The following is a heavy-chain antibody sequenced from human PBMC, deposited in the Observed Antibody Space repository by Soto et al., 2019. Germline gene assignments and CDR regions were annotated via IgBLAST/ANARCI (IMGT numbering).Heavy chain of an antibody. CDR1: GYIFTRYG. V-gene: IGHV1-3*01. D-gene: IGHD4-17*01. CDR3: ARVMTVQAFDN. Sequence: QVQLVQSGASEVKKPGASVKVSCKASGYIFTRYGIRWVHQAPGQGLERVGWITAGTGQVKYPQKCQGRVAITTDTSASTAHMELSSLKSESTAVDSCARVMTVQAFDNWDQGTNVTVAS. J-gene: IGHJ3*02. CDR2: ITAGTGQV.